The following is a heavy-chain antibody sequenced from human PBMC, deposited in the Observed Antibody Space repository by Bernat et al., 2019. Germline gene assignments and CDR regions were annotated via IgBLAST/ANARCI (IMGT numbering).Heavy chain of an antibody. D-gene: IGHD2-2*01. Sequence: QVQLQQWGAGLLKPSETLSLTCAVYGGSFSGYYWSWIRQPPGKGLEWIGEINHSGSTNYNPSLKSRVTISVDTSNNQCSMRLRSVNAADTAVYYWARWPPSHCSSTSCYAYYYYYMDVWGKGTTVTVSS. J-gene: IGHJ6*03. V-gene: IGHV4-34*01. CDR1: GGSFSGYY. CDR2: INHSGST. CDR3: ARWPPSHCSSTSCYAYYYYYMDV.